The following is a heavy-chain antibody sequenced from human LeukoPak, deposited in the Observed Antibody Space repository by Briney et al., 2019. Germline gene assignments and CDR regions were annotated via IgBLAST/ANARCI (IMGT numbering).Heavy chain of an antibody. Sequence: PAASLRLSCAASGFTFSSYAMSWVRQAPGKGLEWVSALSGSGGSTYHADSVKGRFTISRDNSKNTLYLQMNSLRAEDTAVYYCAKGGSSDIVVVPAAFDYWGQGTLVTVSS. V-gene: IGHV3-23*01. CDR2: LSGSGGST. CDR3: AKGGSSDIVVVPAAFDY. CDR1: GFTFSSYA. J-gene: IGHJ4*02. D-gene: IGHD2-2*01.